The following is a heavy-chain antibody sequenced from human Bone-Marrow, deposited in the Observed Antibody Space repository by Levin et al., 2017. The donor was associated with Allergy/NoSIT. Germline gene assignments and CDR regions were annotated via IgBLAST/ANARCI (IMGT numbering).Heavy chain of an antibody. CDR3: ARDGPLTGYSSSWYPYYFDY. Sequence: GESLKISCAASGFTFDDYGMSWVRQAPGKGLEWVSGINWNGGSTGYADSVKGRFTISRDNAKNSLYLQMNSLRAEDTALYYCARDGPLTGYSSSWYPYYFDYWGQGTLVTVSS. V-gene: IGHV3-20*04. D-gene: IGHD6-13*01. CDR1: GFTFDDYG. J-gene: IGHJ4*02. CDR2: INWNGGST.